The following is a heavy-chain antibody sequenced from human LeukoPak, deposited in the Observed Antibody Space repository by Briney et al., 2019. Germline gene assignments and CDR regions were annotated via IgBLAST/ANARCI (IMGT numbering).Heavy chain of an antibody. CDR2: NHYSGST. J-gene: IGHJ4*02. D-gene: IGHD5-12*01. Sequence: SETLSLTCTVSGGSISSGDYYWSWIRQPPGKGLEWIGYNHYSGSTFYNPSLKSRITISVDMSKNQLSLKLSSVTAADTAVYHCARDSKGGYGQLDFWGQGTLVTVSS. V-gene: IGHV4-30-4*01. CDR1: GGSISSGDYY. CDR3: ARDSKGGYGQLDF.